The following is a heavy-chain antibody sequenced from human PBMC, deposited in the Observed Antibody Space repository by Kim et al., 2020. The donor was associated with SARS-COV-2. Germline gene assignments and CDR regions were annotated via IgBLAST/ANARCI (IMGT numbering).Heavy chain of an antibody. Sequence: SETLSLTCTVSGGSISSGGYYWSWIRQHPGKGLEWIGYIYYSGSTYYNPSLKSRVTISVDTSKNQFSLKLSSVTAADTAVYYCARDLWDDYGLKTANWFDPWGQGTLVTVSS. D-gene: IGHD4-17*01. V-gene: IGHV4-31*03. CDR3: ARDLWDDYGLKTANWFDP. CDR2: IYYSGST. J-gene: IGHJ5*02. CDR1: GGSISSGGYY.